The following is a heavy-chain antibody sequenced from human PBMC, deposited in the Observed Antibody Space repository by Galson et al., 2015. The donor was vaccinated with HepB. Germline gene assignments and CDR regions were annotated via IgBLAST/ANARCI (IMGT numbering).Heavy chain of an antibody. Sequence: SLRLSCAASGFTFSDYYMSWIRQAPGKGLEWVSYISSSSSYTNYADSVKGRFTISRDNAKNSLYLQMNSLRAEDTAVYYCARDRVRTLWGVPKTYYYYYGMDVWGQGTTVTVSS. CDR2: ISSSSSYT. J-gene: IGHJ6*02. V-gene: IGHV3-11*06. CDR3: ARDRVRTLWGVPKTYYYYYGMDV. CDR1: GFTFSDYY. D-gene: IGHD3-10*01.